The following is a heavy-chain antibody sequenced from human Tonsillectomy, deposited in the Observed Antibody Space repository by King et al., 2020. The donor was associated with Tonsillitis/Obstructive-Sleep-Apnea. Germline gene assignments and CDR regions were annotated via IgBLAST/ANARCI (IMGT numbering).Heavy chain of an antibody. CDR2: ITANNGNT. CDR1: NHNFTNYG. D-gene: IGHD3-3*01. J-gene: IGHJ4*02. CDR3: RIVRADDFFYFDY. Sequence: VQLVQSGAEVKKPGASVKVSCKASNHNFTNYGISWVRQAPGQGLEWMGWITANNGNTNYAQNLQGRVTMTVDTSTTTGYMELRSLTSDDTAVYFCRIVRADDFFYFDYWGQGTLVTVSS. V-gene: IGHV1-18*01.